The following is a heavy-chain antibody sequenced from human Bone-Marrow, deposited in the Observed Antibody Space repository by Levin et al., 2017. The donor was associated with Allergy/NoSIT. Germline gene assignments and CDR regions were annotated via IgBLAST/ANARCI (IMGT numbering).Heavy chain of an antibody. CDR3: GRPWVQDGNNYYFYGMDV. CDR2: ISGSGRYI. J-gene: IGHJ6*02. V-gene: IGHV3-21*01. CDR1: GFTLTDYS. D-gene: IGHD5-24*01. Sequence: GESLKISCEASGFTLTDYSITWVRQAPGKGLQWISSISGSGRYIYSADSLKGRLNISRDSAQNSLSLHIHSLRADDTAVYYCGRPWVQDGNNYYFYGMDVWGRGTTVTVSS.